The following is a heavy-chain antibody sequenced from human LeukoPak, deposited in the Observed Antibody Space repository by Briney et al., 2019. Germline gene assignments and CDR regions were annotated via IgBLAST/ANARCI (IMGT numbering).Heavy chain of an antibody. V-gene: IGHV1-69*05. CDR3: ARAVAGTTLPYNWFDP. CDR1: GGTFSSYA. J-gene: IGHJ5*02. D-gene: IGHD6-19*01. Sequence: SVKVSCKASGGTFSSYAISWVRQAPGQGLEWMGGIIPIFGTANYAQKLQGRVTMTTDTSTSTAYMELRSLRSDDTAVYYCARAVAGTTLPYNWFDPWGQGTLDTVSS. CDR2: IIPIFGTA.